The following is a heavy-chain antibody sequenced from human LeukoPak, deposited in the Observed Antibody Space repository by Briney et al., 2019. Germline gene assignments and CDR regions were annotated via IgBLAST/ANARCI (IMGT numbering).Heavy chain of an antibody. D-gene: IGHD2-21*02. V-gene: IGHV3-30-3*01. CDR3: ARGDIVVVPAMLDY. CDR2: ISYDGSNK. J-gene: IGHJ4*02. CDR1: GFTFSSYA. Sequence: PGRSLRLSCAASGFTFSSYAMHWVRQAPGKGLEWVAGISYDGSNKYYADSVKGRFTISRDNSKNTLYLQMNSLRAEDTAVYYCARGDIVVVPAMLDYWGQGKLVTASS.